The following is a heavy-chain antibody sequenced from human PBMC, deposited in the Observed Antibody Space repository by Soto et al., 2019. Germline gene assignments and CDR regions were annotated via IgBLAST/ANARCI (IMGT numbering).Heavy chain of an antibody. V-gene: IGHV1-2*04. CDR3: ARGDSTDCSNGVCSFFYNHDMDV. J-gene: IGHJ6*02. D-gene: IGHD2-8*01. CDR1: GYTFTSYD. CDR2: INPKSGGT. Sequence: ASVKVSCKAPGYTFTSYDINWVRQATGQGLEWLGRINPKSGGTSTAQKFQGWVTMTTDTSISTASMELTRLTSDDTAIYYCARGDSTDCSNGVCSFFYNHDMDVWGQGTTVTVSS.